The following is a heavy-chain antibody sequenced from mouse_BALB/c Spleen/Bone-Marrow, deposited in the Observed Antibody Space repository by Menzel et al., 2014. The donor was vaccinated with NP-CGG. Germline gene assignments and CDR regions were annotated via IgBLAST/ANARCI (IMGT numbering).Heavy chain of an antibody. V-gene: IGHV1-54*01. CDR3: ARDWDWYFDV. D-gene: IGHD4-1*01. Sequence: LVESGAELVRPGTSVKVSCKASGYAFSNYLIEWVKQRPGQGLEWIGVIHPGSGGTNYNEKFKGKATLTADKSSSTAYMQLSSLTSDDAAVYFCARDWDWYFDVWGAGTTVTVSS. CDR2: IHPGSGGT. CDR1: GYAFSNYL. J-gene: IGHJ1*01.